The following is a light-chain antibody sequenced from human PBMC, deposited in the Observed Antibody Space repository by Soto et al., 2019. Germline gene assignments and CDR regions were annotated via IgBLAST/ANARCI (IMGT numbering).Light chain of an antibody. CDR2: DAS. V-gene: IGKV1-33*01. Sequence: DIQMTQSPSSLSASVGDRVSITCQASQDITNYLNWYQQKPGKAPKLLIYDASNLETGVPSRFSGSGSATDFTFSISSLQPEDIATYYCQQYDNVPLTFGGGTKVEIK. CDR1: QDITNY. CDR3: QQYDNVPLT. J-gene: IGKJ4*01.